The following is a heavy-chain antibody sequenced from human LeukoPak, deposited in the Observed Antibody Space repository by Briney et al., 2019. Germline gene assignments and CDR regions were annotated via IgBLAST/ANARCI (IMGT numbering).Heavy chain of an antibody. J-gene: IGHJ4*02. V-gene: IGHV1-18*01. D-gene: IGHD3-10*01. CDR3: ARDGSGTWLDY. CDR1: NSTFSG. CDR2: IGAYSGDT. Sequence: ASVKVSCKASNSTFSGMSWVRQAPGQGLEWMGWIGAYSGDTHYAQKVQGRVTMTTDTSTSTAYMELRSLRSDDAAVYYCARDGSGTWLDYWGQGTLVTVSS.